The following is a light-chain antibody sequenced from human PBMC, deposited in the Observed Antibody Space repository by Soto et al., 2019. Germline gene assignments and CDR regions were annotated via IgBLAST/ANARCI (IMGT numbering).Light chain of an antibody. CDR2: DAS. J-gene: IGKJ1*01. V-gene: IGKV1-17*01. CDR3: QQYNSYPKT. CDR1: QGIRND. Sequence: DIQMTQSPSSLSASVGDRVTITCRASQGIRNDLGWYQQKPGKAPKLLIHDASSLESGIPSRFSGSGSGTEFTLTISSLQPDDFATYYCQQYNSYPKTFGQGTKVDIK.